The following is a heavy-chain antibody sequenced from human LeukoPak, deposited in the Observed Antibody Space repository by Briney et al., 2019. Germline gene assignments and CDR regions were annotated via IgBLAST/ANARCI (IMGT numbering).Heavy chain of an antibody. CDR2: IYTSGST. D-gene: IGHD3-22*01. CDR1: GVSISSYY. CDR3: ASSTYYYDSSGFPS. V-gene: IGHV4-4*07. Sequence: SETLSLTCTVSGVSISSYYWSWIRQPAGKGLEWIGRIYTSGSTNYNPSLKSRVTMSVDTSKNQFSLKLSSVTAADTAVYYCASSTYYYDSSGFPSRGQGTRVTVSS. J-gene: IGHJ4*02.